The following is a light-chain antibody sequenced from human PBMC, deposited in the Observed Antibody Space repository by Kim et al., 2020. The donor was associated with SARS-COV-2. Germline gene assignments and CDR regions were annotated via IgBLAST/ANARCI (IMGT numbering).Light chain of an antibody. CDR1: QGISNS. V-gene: IGKV1-NL1*01. CDR3: LQYFNTPYT. J-gene: IGKJ2*01. Sequence: DIQMTQSPSSLSASVGDRVTITCRASQGISNSLAWYQQKPRRAPKLLLYAASRLESGVPSRFSGSGSGTDFTLTISSLQAEDVAVYYCLQYFNTPYTFGQGTKLEI. CDR2: AAS.